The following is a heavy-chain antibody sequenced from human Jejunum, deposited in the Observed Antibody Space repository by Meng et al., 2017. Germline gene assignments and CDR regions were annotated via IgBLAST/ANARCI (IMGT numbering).Heavy chain of an antibody. CDR2: INTYSGVP. V-gene: IGHV1-2*06. Sequence: QVQLVQSGREVKKPGASVKVSCKASGYTFTGYDMHWVREAPGQGLEWMGRINTYSGVPNYAQKFQGRVTMTTDTSINTAYMELSGLSSDDTALYYCASNVDCTSTSCYAYWGQGTLVTVSS. J-gene: IGHJ4*02. D-gene: IGHD2-2*01. CDR3: ASNVDCTSTSCYAY. CDR1: GYTFTGYD.